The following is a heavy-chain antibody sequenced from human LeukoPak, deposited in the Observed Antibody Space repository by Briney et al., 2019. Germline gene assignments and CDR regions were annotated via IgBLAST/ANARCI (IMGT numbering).Heavy chain of an antibody. J-gene: IGHJ4*02. Sequence: GGSLRLSCAASGFTFHSSEMNWVRQAPGKGLEWVSYISDGGKTKYYADSVKGRSTISRDNAKNSLYLQMNSLRAEDTAVYYCARDPTFYVHFDYWGQGTLVTVSS. D-gene: IGHD5/OR15-5a*01. CDR1: GFTFHSSE. CDR2: ISDGGKTK. CDR3: ARDPTFYVHFDY. V-gene: IGHV3-48*03.